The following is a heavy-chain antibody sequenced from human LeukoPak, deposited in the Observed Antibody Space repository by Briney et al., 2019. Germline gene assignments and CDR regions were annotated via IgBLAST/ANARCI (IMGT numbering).Heavy chain of an antibody. D-gene: IGHD4-17*01. Sequence: AAVKVSCMASGYTFTGYYMHWVRQAPGQGLEWMGWINPNSGGTNYAQKFEGRVTMTRDTSISTAYMELSRLRSDDTAVYYCARASYGDYLFDYWGQGTLVTVSS. CDR1: GYTFTGYY. CDR2: INPNSGGT. V-gene: IGHV1-2*02. J-gene: IGHJ4*02. CDR3: ARASYGDYLFDY.